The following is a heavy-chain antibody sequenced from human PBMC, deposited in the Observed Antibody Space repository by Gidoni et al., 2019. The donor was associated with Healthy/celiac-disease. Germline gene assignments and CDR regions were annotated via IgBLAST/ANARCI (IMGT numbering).Heavy chain of an antibody. J-gene: IGHJ4*02. CDR2: INPNSGGT. D-gene: IGHD2-2*01. V-gene: IGHV1-2*04. Sequence: QVQLVQSGAEVKKPGASGKVSCKASGYTFTGYYMHWVRQAPGQGLEWMGWINPNSGGTNYAQKFQGWVTMTRDTSISTAYMELSRLRSDDTAVYYCALFSTSHEARSDYWGQGTLVTVSS. CDR1: GYTFTGYY. CDR3: ALFSTSHEARSDY.